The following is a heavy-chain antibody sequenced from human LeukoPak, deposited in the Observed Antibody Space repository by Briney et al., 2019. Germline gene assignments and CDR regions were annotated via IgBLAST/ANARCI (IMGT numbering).Heavy chain of an antibody. V-gene: IGHV4-34*01. CDR1: GGSFSGYY. D-gene: IGHD5-24*01. J-gene: IGHJ4*02. CDR3: ARGRGYNSFDY. Sequence: KPSETLSLTCAVYGGSFSGYYWSWIRQPPGKGLEWIGEINHSGSTNYNPSLKSRVTISVDTSKNQFSLKLSPVTAADTAVYYCARGRGYNSFDYWGQGTLVTVSS. CDR2: INHSGST.